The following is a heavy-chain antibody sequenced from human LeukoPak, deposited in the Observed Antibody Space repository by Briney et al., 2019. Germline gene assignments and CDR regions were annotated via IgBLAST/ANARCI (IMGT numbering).Heavy chain of an antibody. V-gene: IGHV1-18*01. Sequence: ASVKVSCKASGYTFTSYGISWVRQAPGQGLEWMGWISAYNGNTNYAQKLQGRVTMTTDTSTSTAYVELRSLRSDDTAVYYCARPFSSGWPFDYWGQGTLVTVSS. D-gene: IGHD6-19*01. CDR3: ARPFSSGWPFDY. CDR1: GYTFTSYG. J-gene: IGHJ4*02. CDR2: ISAYNGNT.